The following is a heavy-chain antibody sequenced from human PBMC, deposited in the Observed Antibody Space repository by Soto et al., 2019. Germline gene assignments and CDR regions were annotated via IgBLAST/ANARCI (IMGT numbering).Heavy chain of an antibody. CDR1: GGSISSGGYY. J-gene: IGHJ4*02. CDR2: ILYSGTT. Sequence: QVQLQESGPGLVKPSQTLSLTCTVSGGSISSGGYYWSWIRQPPGKGLEWIGYILYSGTTNYNPSIESRLTISVDTSKNQLSLKTVCVAGAETAVYYCTRNGAVAYSGRGTLVHLSS. CDR3: TRNGAVAY. D-gene: IGHD2-8*01. V-gene: IGHV4-30-4*01.